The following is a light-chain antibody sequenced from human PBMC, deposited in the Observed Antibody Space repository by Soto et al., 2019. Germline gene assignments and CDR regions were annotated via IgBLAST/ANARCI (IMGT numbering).Light chain of an antibody. V-gene: IGKV3-11*01. Sequence: EIVFTQSPGTLSLSPAKRATLSCRASQSVSSYLAWYQQKPGQAPRLLIYGASNRATGIPDRFSGSGSGTDFTLTISRLEPEDFAVYYCQQYNNWWTFGQGTKVDIK. CDR1: QSVSSY. J-gene: IGKJ1*01. CDR3: QQYNNWWT. CDR2: GAS.